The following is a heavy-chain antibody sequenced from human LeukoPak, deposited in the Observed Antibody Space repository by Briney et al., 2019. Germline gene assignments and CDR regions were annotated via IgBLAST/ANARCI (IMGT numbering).Heavy chain of an antibody. CDR1: GFTLSSYP. J-gene: IGHJ4*02. Sequence: PGGSLRLSCAASGFTLSSYPMNWVRQAPGKGLEWVSTFVRGSTYYADTVQGRFTTSRDNSKNTLYLQMNSLRAEDTAVYFCTXXXXXXXXXXGKDDNWGQGTLVAVSS. CDR2: FVRGST. V-gene: IGHV3-23*01. CDR3: TXXXXXXXXXXGKDDN.